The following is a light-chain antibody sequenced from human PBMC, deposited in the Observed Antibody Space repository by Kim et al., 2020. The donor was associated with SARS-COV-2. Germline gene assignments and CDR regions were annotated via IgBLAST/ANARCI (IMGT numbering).Light chain of an antibody. CDR1: NIGSQS. CDR2: YDG. Sequence: SYELTQPPSVSVAPGETARITCGATNIGSQSVHWYQKKPGQAPVLVIYYDGDRPSGIPERFSGSNSGDTATLTISRVEVGDEADYYCQIWLTNIGGVFGGGTQLTVL. CDR3: QIWLTNIGGV. J-gene: IGLJ3*02. V-gene: IGLV3-21*04.